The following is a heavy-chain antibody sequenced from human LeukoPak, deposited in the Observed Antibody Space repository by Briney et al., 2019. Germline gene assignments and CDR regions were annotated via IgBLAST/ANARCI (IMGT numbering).Heavy chain of an antibody. Sequence: GGSLRLSCAASGFAFSSHWMSWVRQAPGRGLEWVANIKEGGSERYYVDSVKGRFTISRDNSKNTLYLQMNSLRVEDTAVYHCAKGYYDFWSGYGRAQLGDAFDIWGQGTMVTVSS. V-gene: IGHV3-7*01. CDR3: AKGYYDFWSGYGRAQLGDAFDI. CDR2: IKEGGSER. D-gene: IGHD3-3*01. J-gene: IGHJ3*02. CDR1: GFAFSSHW.